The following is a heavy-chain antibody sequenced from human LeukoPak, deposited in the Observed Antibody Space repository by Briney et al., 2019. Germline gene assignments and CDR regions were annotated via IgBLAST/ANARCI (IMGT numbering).Heavy chain of an antibody. CDR1: GFTFSSYA. V-gene: IGHV3-30-3*01. D-gene: IGHD6-6*01. CDR2: ISYDGSNK. Sequence: GGSLRLSCAASGFTFSSYAMHWVRQAPGKGLEWVAVISYDGSNKYYADSVKGRFTISRDNSKNTLYLQMNSLRAEDTAVYYCARDRIAARADYSDYWGQGTLVTVSS. CDR3: ARDRIAARADYSDY. J-gene: IGHJ4*02.